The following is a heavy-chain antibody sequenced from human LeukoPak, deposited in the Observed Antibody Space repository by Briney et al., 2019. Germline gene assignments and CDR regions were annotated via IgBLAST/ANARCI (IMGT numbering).Heavy chain of an antibody. CDR2: MWYDGSNK. D-gene: IGHD6-13*01. V-gene: IGHV3-33*01. Sequence: GGSLRLSCAASGFTFSSYGMHWVRQAPGKGLEWVAVMWYDGSNKYYADSVKGRFTISRDNSKNTLYLQMNSLRAEDTAVYYCARDLIPRAAGTEAGDYWGQETLVTVSS. CDR1: GFTFSSYG. CDR3: ARDLIPRAAGTEAGDY. J-gene: IGHJ4*02.